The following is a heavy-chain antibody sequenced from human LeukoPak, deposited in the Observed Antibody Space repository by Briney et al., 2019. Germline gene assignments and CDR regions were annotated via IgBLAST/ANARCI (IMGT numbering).Heavy chain of an antibody. J-gene: IGHJ4*02. D-gene: IGHD2-21*02. Sequence: GGSLRLSCAASGFTFSDSGMHWVRQPPGKGLEWVAFIRYDGTNKDYVDSVKGRFSISRDNSKNTLYLQMDSLRAEDTALYYCAKEGNWYSLDNWGQGTPVTVSS. CDR2: IRYDGTNK. CDR3: AKEGNWYSLDN. CDR1: GFTFSDSG. V-gene: IGHV3-30*02.